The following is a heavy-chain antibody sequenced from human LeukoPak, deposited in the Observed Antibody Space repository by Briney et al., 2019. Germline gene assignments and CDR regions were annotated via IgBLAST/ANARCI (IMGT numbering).Heavy chain of an antibody. CDR3: ARAGSLLSSSSRSLDS. D-gene: IGHD3-10*01. CDR2: INYSGST. J-gene: IGHJ4*02. Sequence: PSETLSLTCTVSGGSISSYYWSWIRQPPGKGLEWIGYINYSGSTKYNPSLKSRVTISVDTSKNQFSLKVSSVAAADTAVYYCARAGSLLSSSSRSLDSWGQGTLVTVSS. CDR1: GGSISSYY. V-gene: IGHV4-59*01.